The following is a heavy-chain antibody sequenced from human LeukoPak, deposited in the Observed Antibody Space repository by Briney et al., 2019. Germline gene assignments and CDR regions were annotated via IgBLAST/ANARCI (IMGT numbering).Heavy chain of an antibody. CDR2: IYYSGST. J-gene: IGHJ3*02. V-gene: IGHV4-59*01. D-gene: IGHD3-22*01. Sequence: SETLSLTCAVYGGTFSGYYWSWIRQPPGKGLEWIGYIYYSGSTNYNPSLKSRVTISVDTSKNQFSLKLSSVTAADTAVYYCARELEVVMGAFDIWGQGTMVTVSS. CDR1: GGTFSGYY. CDR3: ARELEVVMGAFDI.